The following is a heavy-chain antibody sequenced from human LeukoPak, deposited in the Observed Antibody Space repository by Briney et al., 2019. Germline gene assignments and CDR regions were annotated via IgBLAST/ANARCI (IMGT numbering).Heavy chain of an antibody. CDR1: GGSISSSSYY. J-gene: IGHJ5*02. CDR3: ASPQAYCSGGSCRNWFDP. D-gene: IGHD2-15*01. CDR2: IYYSGST. Sequence: SETLSLTCTVSGGSISSSSYYWGWIRQPPGKGLEWIGSIYYSGSTYYNPSLKSRVTISVDTSKNQFSLKLSSVTAADTAVYYCASPQAYCSGGSCRNWFDPWGQGTLVTVSS. V-gene: IGHV4-39*01.